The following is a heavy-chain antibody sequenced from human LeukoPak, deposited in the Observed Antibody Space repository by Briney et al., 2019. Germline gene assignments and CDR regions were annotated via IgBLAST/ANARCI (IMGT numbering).Heavy chain of an antibody. J-gene: IGHJ4*02. D-gene: IGHD3-22*01. V-gene: IGHV3-7*01. CDR3: AKDGYDWNYYDSSGYPPPMYFDY. CDR2: IKQDGSEK. CDR1: GFTFSSYW. Sequence: PGGSLRLSCAASGFTFSSYWMSWVRQAPGKGLEWVANIKQDGSEKYYVDSVKGRFTISRDNAKNSLYLQMNSLRAEDTAVYYCAKDGYDWNYYDSSGYPPPMYFDYWGQGTLVTVSS.